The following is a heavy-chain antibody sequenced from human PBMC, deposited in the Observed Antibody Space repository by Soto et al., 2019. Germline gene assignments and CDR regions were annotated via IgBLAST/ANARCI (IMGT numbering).Heavy chain of an antibody. Sequence: QVHLVESGGGVVQPGRSLRLSCAASGFTFRSYGMHWVLQGPGKGLEWLSFISYDGSKKFYADSVKGRFTISRDYSTNTLNLQMNSLRHQDTAVYYCTVAGYGDQGVFDVWGQGTKVTVSS. CDR3: TVAGYGDQGVFDV. J-gene: IGHJ3*01. V-gene: IGHV3-30*03. CDR1: GFTFRSYG. CDR2: ISYDGSKK. D-gene: IGHD6-19*01.